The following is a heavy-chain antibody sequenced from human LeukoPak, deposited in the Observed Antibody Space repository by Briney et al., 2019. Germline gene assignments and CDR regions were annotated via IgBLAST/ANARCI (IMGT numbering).Heavy chain of an antibody. CDR1: GYTFTGYY. CDR2: INPNSGGT. V-gene: IGHV1-2*02. J-gene: IGHJ4*02. CDR3: ARAGEDCSSTSCYSGYYFDY. D-gene: IGHD2-2*02. Sequence: ASVKVSCKASGYTFTGYYMHWVRQAPGQGLEWMGWINPNSGGTNYAQKFQGRVTMTRDTSISTAYMELSRLRSDDTAVYYCARAGEDCSSTSCYSGYYFDYWGQGTLVTVSS.